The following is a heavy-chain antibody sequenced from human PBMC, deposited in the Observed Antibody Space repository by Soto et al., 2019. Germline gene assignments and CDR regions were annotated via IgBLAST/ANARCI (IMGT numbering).Heavy chain of an antibody. V-gene: IGHV3-30-3*02. J-gene: IGHJ6*02. CDR2: ISYDGSNK. CDR3: AKSLSENNYGMDV. CDR1: GFTFSSYA. Sequence: QVQLVESGGGVVQPGRSLRLSCAASGFTFSSYAMHWVRQAPGKGLEWVAVISYDGSNKYYADSVKGRFTISRDNSENTLHLQVNSLRAEDTAVYYCAKSLSENNYGMDVWGQGTTVTVSS.